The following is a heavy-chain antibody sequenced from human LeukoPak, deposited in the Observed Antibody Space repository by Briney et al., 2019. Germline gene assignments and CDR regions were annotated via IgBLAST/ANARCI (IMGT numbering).Heavy chain of an antibody. V-gene: IGHV4-59*01. D-gene: IGHD2-15*01. Sequence: SETLSLTCTVSGCSISDYYWTWIRQVPGTGLEWIGYISNSGYTSYNPSLKSRVTISVDSSKNQFSLKMTSVTAVDTAVYFCARSVGAAPFDYWGQGTLVTVSS. CDR2: ISNSGYT. CDR1: GCSISDYY. J-gene: IGHJ4*02. CDR3: ARSVGAAPFDY.